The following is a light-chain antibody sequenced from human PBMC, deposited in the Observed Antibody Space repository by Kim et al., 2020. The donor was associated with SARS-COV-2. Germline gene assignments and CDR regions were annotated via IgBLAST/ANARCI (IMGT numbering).Light chain of an antibody. Sequence: ASVEDKVTMPGRASQGISNYLAWYQQKPGKVPKLLIYAASALQSGVPSRFSGSGSGTDFTLTITSLQPEDVAVYYCQQCQGAPWTFGRGTKVDIK. CDR2: AAS. CDR3: QQCQGAPWT. J-gene: IGKJ1*01. V-gene: IGKV1-27*01. CDR1: QGISNY.